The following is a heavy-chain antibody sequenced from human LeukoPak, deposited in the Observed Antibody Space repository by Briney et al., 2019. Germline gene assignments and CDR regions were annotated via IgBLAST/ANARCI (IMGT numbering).Heavy chain of an antibody. CDR3: AKDLSGVAAAGGGYYYYGMDV. Sequence: GGSLRLSCAASGLTFSSYGMHWVRQAPGKGLEWVAVISYYGSNKFYADSVKGRFTFSRDYSKNTLYLQMNSLRAEDTAVYYCAKDLSGVAAAGGGYYYYGMDVWGQGTTVTVSS. CDR2: ISYYGSNK. CDR1: GLTFSSYG. V-gene: IGHV3-30*18. J-gene: IGHJ6*02. D-gene: IGHD6-13*01.